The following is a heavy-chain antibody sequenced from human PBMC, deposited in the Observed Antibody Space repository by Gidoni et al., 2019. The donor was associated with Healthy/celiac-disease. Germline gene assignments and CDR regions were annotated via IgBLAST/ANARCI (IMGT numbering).Heavy chain of an antibody. J-gene: IGHJ6*02. CDR2: IYYSGST. Sequence: QVQLQESGPGLVKPSQTLSLTCTVSGGSLSRGGYYWSWIRPHPGKGLEWIGYIYYSGSTYYNPSLKSRVTISVDTSKNQFSLKLSSVTAADTAVYYCARDLNGYDFVSYGMDVWGQGTTVTVSS. CDR3: ARDLNGYDFVSYGMDV. V-gene: IGHV4-31*03. D-gene: IGHD5-12*01. CDR1: GGSLSRGGYY.